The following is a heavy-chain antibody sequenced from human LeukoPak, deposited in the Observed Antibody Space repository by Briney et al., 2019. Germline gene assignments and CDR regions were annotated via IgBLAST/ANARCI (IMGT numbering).Heavy chain of an antibody. CDR3: AKFSRIAVAAPLAP. CDR1: GFTFCSYG. D-gene: IGHD6-19*01. Sequence: QPGRSLRLSCAAYGFTFCSYGMHWVRQAPGKGLKWVAVISYDGSNKYYADSVKGRFTISRDNSKNTLYLQMNSLRAEDTAVYCCAKFSRIAVAAPLAPWGQGTLVTVSS. V-gene: IGHV3-30*18. J-gene: IGHJ5*02. CDR2: ISYDGSNK.